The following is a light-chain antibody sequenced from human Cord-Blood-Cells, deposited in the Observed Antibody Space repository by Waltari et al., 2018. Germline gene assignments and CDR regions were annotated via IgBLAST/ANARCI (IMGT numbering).Light chain of an antibody. CDR2: DAS. V-gene: IGKV2D-29*01. J-gene: IGKJ3*01. Sequence: DIVMTQTPLSLSVTPGQPASISCKSSQSLLHSDGKTYLYWYQQKPGQAPRLLIYDASNRATGIPARFSGSGSGTDFTLTISSLEPEDFAVYYCQQRSNWPTFGPGTKVDIK. CDR1: QSLLHSDGKTY. CDR3: QQRSNWPT.